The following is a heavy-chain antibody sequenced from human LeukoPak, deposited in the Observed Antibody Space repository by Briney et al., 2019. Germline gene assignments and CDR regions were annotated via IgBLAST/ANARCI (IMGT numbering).Heavy chain of an antibody. CDR2: IIPIFGTA. CDR1: GGTFSSYA. CDR3: ARLAAFGIDY. J-gene: IGHJ4*02. V-gene: IGHV1-69*13. D-gene: IGHD3-3*01. Sequence: ASVKVSCEASGGTFSSYAISWVRQAPGQGLEWMGGIIPIFGTANYAQKFQGRVAITADESTSTAYMELSSLRSEDTAVYYCARLAAFGIDYWGQGTLVAVSS.